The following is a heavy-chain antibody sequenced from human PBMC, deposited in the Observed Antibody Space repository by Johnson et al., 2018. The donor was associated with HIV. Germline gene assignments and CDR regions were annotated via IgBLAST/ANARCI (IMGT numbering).Heavy chain of an antibody. CDR2: INWNGDSP. D-gene: IGHD6-19*01. V-gene: IGHV3-20*04. CDR1: GITFDDYG. J-gene: IGHJ3*02. Sequence: EVQLVESGGGVVRPGGSLRLSCAASGITFDDYGMSWVRQAPGKGLEWISGINWNGDSPGSADSVKGQFTISRDNAKNSLYLQMNSLRAEDTALYYCARRGGSGWSAFDIWGQGTIVTVSS. CDR3: ARRGGSGWSAFDI.